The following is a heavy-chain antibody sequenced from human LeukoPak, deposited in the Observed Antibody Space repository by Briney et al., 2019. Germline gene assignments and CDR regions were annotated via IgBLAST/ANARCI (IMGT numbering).Heavy chain of an antibody. V-gene: IGHV4-30-4*01. CDR2: IYYSGST. CDR1: GGSISSGDYY. Sequence: PSETLSLPCTVSGGSISSGDYYWSWIRQPPGKGLEWIGYIYYSGSTYYNPSLESRVTISVDTSKNQFSLKLSSVTSADTAVYYCATVPGGRVPRIDNCGQRTLVTVSS. D-gene: IGHD3-10*01. J-gene: IGHJ4*02. CDR3: ATVPGGRVPRIDN.